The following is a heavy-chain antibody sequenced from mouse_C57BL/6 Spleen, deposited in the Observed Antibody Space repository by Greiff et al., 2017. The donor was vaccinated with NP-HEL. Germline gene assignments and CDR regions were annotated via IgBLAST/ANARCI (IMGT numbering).Heavy chain of an antibody. CDR3: ATGSSPYYYAMDY. D-gene: IGHD1-1*01. J-gene: IGHJ4*01. V-gene: IGHV1-20*01. Sequence: EVKLVESGPELVKPGDSVKISCKASGYSFTGYFMNWVMQSHGKSLEWIGRINPYNGDTFYNQKFKGKATLTVDKSSSTAHMELRSLTSEDSAVYYCATGSSPYYYAMDYWGQGTSVTVSS. CDR1: GYSFTGYF. CDR2: INPYNGDT.